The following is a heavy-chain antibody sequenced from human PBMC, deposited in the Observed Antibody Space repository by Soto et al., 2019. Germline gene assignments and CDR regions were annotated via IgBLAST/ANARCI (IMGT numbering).Heavy chain of an antibody. J-gene: IGHJ4*02. CDR2: IYYSGTT. D-gene: IGHD3-22*01. CDR1: GGSISSSSYY. V-gene: IGHV4-39*01. CDR3: ARCYYDSSGFDS. Sequence: SETLSLTCSASGGSISSSSYYWGWIRQPPGKGLEWIGNIYYSGTTYYNPSLKSRVTISVDMSKNQFSLKLSSVTAADTAMYYCARCYYDSSGFDSWGQGTLVTVSS.